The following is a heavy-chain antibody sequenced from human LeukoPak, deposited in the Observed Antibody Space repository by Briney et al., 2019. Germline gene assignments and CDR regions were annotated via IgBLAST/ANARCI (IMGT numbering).Heavy chain of an antibody. D-gene: IGHD6-13*01. CDR1: GFTFSSYW. CDR2: INTDGSST. Sequence: GGSLRLSCAASGFTFSSYWMHWVRQAPGKGLVWVSRINTDGSSTSYADSVKGRFTISRDNSKNTLYLQLNNLRAEDTAVYYCARASIAAAGYYFDYWGQGTLVTVSS. CDR3: ARASIAAAGYYFDY. V-gene: IGHV3-74*01. J-gene: IGHJ4*02.